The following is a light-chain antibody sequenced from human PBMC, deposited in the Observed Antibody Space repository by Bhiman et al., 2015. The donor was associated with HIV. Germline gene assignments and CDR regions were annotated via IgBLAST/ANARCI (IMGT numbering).Light chain of an antibody. J-gene: IGLJ3*02. CDR3: QSKDDSLSGSRV. Sequence: QSVLTQPPSVSGAPGQRVTISCTGSSSNLGASYDVHWYQQVPGTAPKLLIYANRRRPSGVPDRFSGSKSGTSASLVISGLQAEDEADYYCQSKDDSLSGSRVFGGGTKLTVL. CDR1: SSNLGASYD. V-gene: IGLV1-40*01. CDR2: ANR.